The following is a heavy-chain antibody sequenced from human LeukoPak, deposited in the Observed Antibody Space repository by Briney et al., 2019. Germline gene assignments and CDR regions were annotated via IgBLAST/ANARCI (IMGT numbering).Heavy chain of an antibody. CDR2: INPSGGST. CDR3: ARDRPWIQLWFPYYYGMDV. J-gene: IGHJ6*02. V-gene: IGHV1-46*01. Sequence: ASVKVSCKASGYTFTSYYMHWVRQAPGQGLERMGIINPSGGSTSYAQKFQGRVTMTRDTSTSTVYMELSSLRSEDTAVYYCARDRPWIQLWFPYYYGMDVWGQGTTVTVSS. D-gene: IGHD5-18*01. CDR1: GYTFTSYY.